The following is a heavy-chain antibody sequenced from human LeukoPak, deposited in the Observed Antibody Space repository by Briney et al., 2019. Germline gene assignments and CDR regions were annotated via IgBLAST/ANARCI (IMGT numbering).Heavy chain of an antibody. Sequence: SQTLSLTCTVSGGSISSGDYYWSWIRQPPGKGLEWIGYIYYSGSTYYNPSLKSRVTISVDTSKNQFSLKLSSVTAADTAVYYCAREEATSSRNYYGSGSLSVGKNDYWGQGTLVTVSS. J-gene: IGHJ4*02. CDR1: GGSISSGDYY. CDR2: IYYSGST. D-gene: IGHD3-10*01. CDR3: AREEATSSRNYYGSGSLSVGKNDY. V-gene: IGHV4-30-4*01.